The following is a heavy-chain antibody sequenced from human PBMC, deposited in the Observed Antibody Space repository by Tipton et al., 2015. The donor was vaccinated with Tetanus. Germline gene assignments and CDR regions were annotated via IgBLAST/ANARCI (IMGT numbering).Heavy chain of an antibody. D-gene: IGHD3-10*01. J-gene: IGHJ6*02. V-gene: IGHV3-48*02. CDR3: ARDHRPTSRGSESYYYYGLDV. Sequence: SLRLSCAASGFTFSSYNMNWVRQAPGKGLEWVSYITSSSSTIYYADSVNGRFTISRDNGKNSLYLQMNSLRDDDTAVYYCARDHRPTSRGSESYYYYGLDVWGQGTTVTVSS. CDR1: GFTFSSYN. CDR2: ITSSSSTI.